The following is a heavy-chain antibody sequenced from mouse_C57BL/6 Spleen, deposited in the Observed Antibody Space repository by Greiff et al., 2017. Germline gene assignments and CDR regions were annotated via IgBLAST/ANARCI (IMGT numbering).Heavy chain of an antibody. Sequence: EVQLVESGGGLVQPKGSLKLSCAASGFTFNTYAMHWVRQAPGKGLEWVARIRSKSSNYATYYADSVKDRFTISRDDSQSMLYLQMNNLKTEDTAMYYCVRNYYGSSYVNYAMDYWGQGTSVTVSS. D-gene: IGHD1-1*01. V-gene: IGHV10-3*01. CDR3: VRNYYGSSYVNYAMDY. CDR1: GFTFNTYA. CDR2: IRSKSSNYAT. J-gene: IGHJ4*01.